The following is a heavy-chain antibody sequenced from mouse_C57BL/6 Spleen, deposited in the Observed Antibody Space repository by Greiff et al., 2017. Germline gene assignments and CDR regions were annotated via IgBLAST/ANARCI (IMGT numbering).Heavy chain of an antibody. Sequence: QVQLKESGAELAKPGASVKLSCKASGYTFTSYWMHWVKQRPGQGLEWIGYINPSSGYTKYNQKFKDKATLTADKSSSTAYMQLSSLTYEDSAVYYCARETMVTAKGFAYWGQGTLVTVSA. J-gene: IGHJ3*01. V-gene: IGHV1-7*01. CDR1: GYTFTSYW. D-gene: IGHD2-2*01. CDR2: INPSSGYT. CDR3: ARETMVTAKGFAY.